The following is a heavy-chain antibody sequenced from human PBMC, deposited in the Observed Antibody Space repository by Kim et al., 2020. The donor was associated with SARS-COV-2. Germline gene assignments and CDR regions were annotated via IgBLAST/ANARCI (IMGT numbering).Heavy chain of an antibody. V-gene: IGHV1-2*02. CDR2: INPNSGGT. D-gene: IGHD4-17*01. Sequence: VSVKVSCKASGYTFTGNYIHWVRQAPGQGLEWMGWINPNSGGTNYAQKFQGRVTMTRDTSISTAYMEMIRLTSDDTAIYYCARKLGTTEGYWGQGTLVTVSS. CDR3: ARKLGTTEGY. J-gene: IGHJ4*02. CDR1: GYTFTGNY.